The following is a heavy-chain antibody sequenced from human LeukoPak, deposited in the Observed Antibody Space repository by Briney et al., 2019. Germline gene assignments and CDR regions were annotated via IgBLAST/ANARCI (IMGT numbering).Heavy chain of an antibody. CDR1: GYTFTNYF. V-gene: IGHV1-46*01. Sequence: GTSVKVSCKASGYTFTNYFMHWVRQAPGQGLEWMGVINPSGGGTTYAQKFQGRVTMTRDTSTSTVYMELSSLRSEDTAVYYCARGGREPGDYVLDYWGQGTLVTVSS. J-gene: IGHJ4*02. CDR2: INPSGGGT. D-gene: IGHD4-17*01. CDR3: ARGGREPGDYVLDY.